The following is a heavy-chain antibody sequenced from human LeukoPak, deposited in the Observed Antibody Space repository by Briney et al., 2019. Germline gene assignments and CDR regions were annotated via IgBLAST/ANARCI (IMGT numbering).Heavy chain of an antibody. CDR2: IYYSGST. D-gene: IGHD3-10*01. CDR3: ARIQGMVRGVIISNNWFDP. J-gene: IGHJ5*02. V-gene: IGHV4-59*01. CDR1: GGSISSYY. Sequence: SETLSLTCTVSGGSISSYYWSWIRQPPGKGLEWIGYIYYSGSTNYNPSLQSRVTISVGTSKNQFSLKLSSVTAADTAVYYCARIQGMVRGVIISNNWFDPWGQGTLVTVSS.